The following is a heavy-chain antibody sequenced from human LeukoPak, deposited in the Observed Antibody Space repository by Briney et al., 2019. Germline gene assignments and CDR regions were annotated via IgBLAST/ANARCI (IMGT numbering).Heavy chain of an antibody. CDR3: ARHGDRYFDY. Sequence: SGTLSLTCAVSGGSISSNNWWSWVRQPPGKGLEWIGETYHSGRTNYNPSLKSRVTISVDKSKNQLSLELSFVTAADTAVYYCARHGDRYFDYWGQGSLVTVSS. CDR2: TYHSGRT. CDR1: GGSISSNNW. D-gene: IGHD3-10*01. J-gene: IGHJ4*02. V-gene: IGHV4-4*02.